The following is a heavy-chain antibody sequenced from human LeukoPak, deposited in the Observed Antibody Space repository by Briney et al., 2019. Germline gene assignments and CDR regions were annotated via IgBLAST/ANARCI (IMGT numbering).Heavy chain of an antibody. V-gene: IGHV3-43*02. D-gene: IGHD1-7*01. J-gene: IGHJ4*02. CDR3: AKDISNWNSRHFDY. Sequence: GGSLRLSCAASGFTFSSYAMSWVRQAPGKGLEWVSLINANGGNTYYVDSVKGRFTISRDNSKNSLYLQMNSLRTEDTALYYCAKDISNWNSRHFDYWGQGTLVTVSS. CDR1: GFTFSSYA. CDR2: INANGGNT.